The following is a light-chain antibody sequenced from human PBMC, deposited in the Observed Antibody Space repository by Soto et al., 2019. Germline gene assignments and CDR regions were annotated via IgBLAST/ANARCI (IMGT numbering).Light chain of an antibody. V-gene: IGKV3-20*01. Sequence: DIVMTQSPVYPPVTPGEPATLSCRASQSVSSSYLAWYQQKPGQAPRLLIYGASSRATGIPDRFSGSGSGTDFTLTISRLEPEDFAVYYCQQYGSSPRTFGQGTKVDIK. CDR2: GAS. CDR3: QQYGSSPRT. CDR1: QSVSSSY. J-gene: IGKJ1*01.